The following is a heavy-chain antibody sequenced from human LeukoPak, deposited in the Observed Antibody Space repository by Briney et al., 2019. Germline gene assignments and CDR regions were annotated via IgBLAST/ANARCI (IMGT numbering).Heavy chain of an antibody. J-gene: IGHJ4*02. CDR2: ISSTSIYT. CDR3: AREDGYSSGWYSDY. Sequence: PGGSLRLSCAASGFTFSDYYMSWIRQAPGKGLEWASDISSTSIYTNYADSVKGRFTISRDNAKNSLYLQMNSLRAEDTAVYYCAREDGYSSGWYSDYWGQGTLVTVSS. V-gene: IGHV3-11*05. D-gene: IGHD6-19*01. CDR1: GFTFSDYY.